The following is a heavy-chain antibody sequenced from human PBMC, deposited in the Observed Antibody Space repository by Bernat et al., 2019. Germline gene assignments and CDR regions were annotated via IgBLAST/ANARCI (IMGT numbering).Heavy chain of an antibody. D-gene: IGHD3-10*01. CDR1: GFTFSSYS. CDR2: ISSSSSYI. J-gene: IGHJ6*02. CDR3: ARDYCGEYMVVGMDV. V-gene: IGHV3-21*01. Sequence: EVQLVESGGGLVKPGGSLRLSCAASGFTFSSYSMNWVRQAPGKGLEWVSSISSSSSYIYYADSVKGRFTISRDNAKNSLYLQMNSLRAEDTAVYYCARDYCGEYMVVGMDVWGQGTTVTVSS.